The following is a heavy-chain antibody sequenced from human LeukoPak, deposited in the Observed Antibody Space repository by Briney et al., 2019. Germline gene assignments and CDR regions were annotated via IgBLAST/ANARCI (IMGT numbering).Heavy chain of an antibody. CDR3: ASPYSS. V-gene: IGHV4-34*01. CDR1: GGSFSGYY. CDR2: INRSGRT. D-gene: IGHD5-18*01. Sequence: SETLSLTCAVYGGSFSGYYWSWLRQPPGKGLEWIGEINRSGRTNYNPSLKSRVTISVDTSKNQCSLKLSSVSAADTAVYYCASPYSSWGQGTLVTVSS. J-gene: IGHJ5*02.